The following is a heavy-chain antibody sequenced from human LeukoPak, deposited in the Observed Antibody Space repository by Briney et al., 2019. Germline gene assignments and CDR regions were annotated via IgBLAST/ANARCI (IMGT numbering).Heavy chain of an antibody. J-gene: IGHJ4*02. CDR3: AKRVDTAMVVGDY. Sequence: GGSLRLSCVASGFTLSSYNMKWVRQAPGKRLEWVSSISWRSSDIEYADSVKGRFTISRDNSKNTLYLQMNSLRAEDTAVYYCAKRVDTAMVVGDYWGQGTLVTVSS. CDR2: ISWRSSDI. CDR1: GFTLSSYN. V-gene: IGHV3-21*01. D-gene: IGHD5-18*01.